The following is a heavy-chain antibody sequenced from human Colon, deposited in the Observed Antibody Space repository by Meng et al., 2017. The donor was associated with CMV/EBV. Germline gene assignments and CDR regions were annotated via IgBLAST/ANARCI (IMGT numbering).Heavy chain of an antibody. Sequence: GGSLRLSCAASGFTFDDYGMSWVRQAPGKGLEWVSGINWDGGSTGYADSVKGRFTTSRDNAKNSLYLQMNSLRAEDTALYYCARGTQWNFDYWGQGTLVTVSS. D-gene: IGHD6-19*01. CDR1: GFTFDDYG. CDR2: INWDGGST. J-gene: IGHJ4*02. CDR3: ARGTQWNFDY. V-gene: IGHV3-20*04.